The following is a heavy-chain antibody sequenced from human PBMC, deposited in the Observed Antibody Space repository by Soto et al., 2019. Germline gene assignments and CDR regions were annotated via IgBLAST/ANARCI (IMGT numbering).Heavy chain of an antibody. CDR2: INHYGST. V-gene: IGHV4-34*01. D-gene: IGHD2-2*01. CDR3: ATHCSSTSCYYTFDP. Sequence: QVQLQQWGAGLLKPSETLSLTCAVYGGSFSSYYWSWIRQPPGKGLEWIGQINHYGSTDYNPSLKSRVTISVDTPKNHFSLRLGSVTAADTAMYSCATHCSSTSCYYTFDPWGQGTLVTVSS. J-gene: IGHJ5*02. CDR1: GGSFSSYY.